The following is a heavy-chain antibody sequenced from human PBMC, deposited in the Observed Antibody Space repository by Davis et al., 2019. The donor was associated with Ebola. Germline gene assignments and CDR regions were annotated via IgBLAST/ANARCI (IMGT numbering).Heavy chain of an antibody. CDR3: ARGRISGLLWFGELSTYNWFDP. D-gene: IGHD3-10*01. CDR1: GGTFSSYA. J-gene: IGHJ5*02. CDR2: IIPIFGTA. Sequence: SVKVSCKASGGTFSSYAISWVRQAPGQGLEWMGGIIPIFGTANYAQKFQGRVTITADESTSTAYMELSSLRSEDTAVYYCARGRISGLLWFGELSTYNWFDPWGQGTLVTVSS. V-gene: IGHV1-69*13.